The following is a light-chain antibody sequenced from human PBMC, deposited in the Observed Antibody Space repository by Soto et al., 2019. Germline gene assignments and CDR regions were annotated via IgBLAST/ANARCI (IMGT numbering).Light chain of an antibody. CDR1: SSDVGSYNL. Sequence: QSALTQPASVSGSPVQSITISCTGTSSDVGSYNLVSWYQQHTGKAPKLMIYEGSKRPSGVSNRFSGSKSGNTASLTISGLQAEDEADYYCCSYAGSSTWVFGGGTKVNVL. CDR3: CSYAGSSTWV. J-gene: IGLJ3*02. V-gene: IGLV2-23*01. CDR2: EGS.